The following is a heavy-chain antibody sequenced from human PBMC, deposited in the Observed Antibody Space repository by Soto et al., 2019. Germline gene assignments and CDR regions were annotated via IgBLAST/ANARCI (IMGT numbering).Heavy chain of an antibody. V-gene: IGHV3-21*01. J-gene: IGHJ6*03. Sequence: GGSLRLSCAASGFTFSSYSMNWVPQAPGKGLEWVSSISSSSSYIYYADSVKGRFTISRDNAKNSLYLQMNSLRAEDTAVYYCARGNYYYYYMDVWGKGTTVTVSS. CDR3: ARGNYYYYYMDV. CDR1: GFTFSSYS. CDR2: ISSSSSYI.